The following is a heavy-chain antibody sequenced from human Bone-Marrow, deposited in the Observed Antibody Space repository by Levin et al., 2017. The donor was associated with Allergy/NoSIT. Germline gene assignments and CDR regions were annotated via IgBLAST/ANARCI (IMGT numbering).Heavy chain of an antibody. CDR1: GGSISIRSYY. CDR2: ISYSGST. J-gene: IGHJ6*02. D-gene: IGHD3-10*01. V-gene: IGHV4-39*07. Sequence: SETLSLSCTVSGGSISIRSYYWSWIRQPPGKGLEWIGSISYSGSTYYNSSLKSRVTISVDTSKNQFSVRLRSVTAADTAVYYCARAAGYYDGSGPRDGLDVWGQGTTVTVSS. CDR3: ARAAGYYDGSGPRDGLDV.